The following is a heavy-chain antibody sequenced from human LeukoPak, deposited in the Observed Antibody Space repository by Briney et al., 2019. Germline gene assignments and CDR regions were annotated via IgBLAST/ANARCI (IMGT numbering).Heavy chain of an antibody. CDR3: IGSGGWPGY. Sequence: GGSLRLSCAASRFTFSSYWMHWVRQAPGKGLVWASRIASDGSTVYADSVKGRFTISRDNAKDTVYLQMNSLRVEDTAVYYCIGSGGWPGYWGQGTLVTVSS. V-gene: IGHV3-74*01. J-gene: IGHJ4*02. D-gene: IGHD1-26*01. CDR2: IASDGST. CDR1: RFTFSSYW.